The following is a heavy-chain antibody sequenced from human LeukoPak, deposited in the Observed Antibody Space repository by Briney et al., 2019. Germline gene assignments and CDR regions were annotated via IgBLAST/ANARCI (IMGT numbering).Heavy chain of an antibody. D-gene: IGHD4-17*01. CDR3: AKDQGYMTTVTRVSFDI. J-gene: IGHJ3*02. CDR1: GFTFSSYA. CDR2: ISGSGGST. Sequence: GGSLRLSCAASGFTFSSYAMSWVRQAPGKGLERVSAISGSGGSTYYADSVKGRFTISRDNSKNTLYLQMNSLRAEDTAVYYCAKDQGYMTTVTRVSFDIWGQGTTVTVSS. V-gene: IGHV3-23*01.